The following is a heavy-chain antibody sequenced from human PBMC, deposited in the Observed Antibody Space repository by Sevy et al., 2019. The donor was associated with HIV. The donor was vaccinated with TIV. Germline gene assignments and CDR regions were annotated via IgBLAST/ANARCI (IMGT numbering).Heavy chain of an antibody. CDR2: ISYDGSNK. CDR1: GFTFSSYG. D-gene: IGHD4-17*01. V-gene: IGHV3-30*03. CDR3: ATRPQYGDYVSAFDI. Sequence: GGSLRLSCAASGFTFSSYGMHWVRQAPGKGLEWVAVISYDGSNKYYADSVKGRLTISRDNSKNTLYLQMNSLRAEDTAVYYCATRPQYGDYVSAFDIWGQGTMVTVSS. J-gene: IGHJ3*02.